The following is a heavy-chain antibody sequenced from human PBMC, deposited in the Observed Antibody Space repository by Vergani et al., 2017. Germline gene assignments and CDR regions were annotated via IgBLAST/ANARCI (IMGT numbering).Heavy chain of an antibody. D-gene: IGHD2-2*01. CDR2: IYHSGST. CDR1: GYSISSGYY. J-gene: IGHJ6*02. Sequence: QVQLQESGPGLVKPSETLSLTCTVSGYSISSGYYWGWIRQPPGKGLEWIGSIYHSGSTYYNPSLKSRVTISVDTSKNQFSLKLSSVTAADTAVYYCARGRVVVVPAAHYYGMDVWGQGTTVTVSS. V-gene: IGHV4-38-2*02. CDR3: ARGRVVVVPAAHYYGMDV.